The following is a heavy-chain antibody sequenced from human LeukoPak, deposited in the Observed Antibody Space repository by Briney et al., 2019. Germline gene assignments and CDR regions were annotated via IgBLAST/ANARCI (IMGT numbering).Heavy chain of an antibody. D-gene: IGHD3-9*01. J-gene: IGHJ4*02. Sequence: GGSLRLSCAASGFTFNTYVMNWVRQAPGKGLEWVSSISDSGGSTYYADSVKGRFTISRDNSKNTLYLQMNSLRAEDTAVYYCADQGKRLTGHPYWGQGTLVTVSS. CDR3: ADQGKRLTGHPY. CDR2: ISDSGGST. CDR1: GFTFNTYV. V-gene: IGHV3-23*01.